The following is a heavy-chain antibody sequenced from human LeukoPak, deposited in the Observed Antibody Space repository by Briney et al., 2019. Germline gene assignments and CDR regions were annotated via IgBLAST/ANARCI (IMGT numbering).Heavy chain of an antibody. Sequence: ASVKVSCKVSGYTLTELSMHWVRQAPGKGLEWMGGFDPEDGETIYAQKFQGRVTMAEDTSTDTAYMELSSLRSEDTAVYYCATDRIGYYDSSGLKFWGQGTLVTVSS. V-gene: IGHV1-24*01. CDR3: ATDRIGYYDSSGLKF. J-gene: IGHJ4*02. D-gene: IGHD3-22*01. CDR1: GYTLTELS. CDR2: FDPEDGET.